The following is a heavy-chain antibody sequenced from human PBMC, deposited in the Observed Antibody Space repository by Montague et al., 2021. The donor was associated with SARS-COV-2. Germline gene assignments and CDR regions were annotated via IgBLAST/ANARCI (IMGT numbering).Heavy chain of an antibody. J-gene: IGHJ5*02. CDR3: ARRGGPAGKHWFDP. CDR1: GGSVSGTSYY. D-gene: IGHD2-2*01. Sequence: SETLSLTCTVSGGSVSGTSYYWAWIRQPPGKGLEWIVNIHHSGTTFYDLSLKSRVTISVDTSKNEVSLKLNSVTAADTAVYYCARRGGPAGKHWFDPWGQGTLVTVSS. V-gene: IGHV4-39*01. CDR2: IHHSGTT.